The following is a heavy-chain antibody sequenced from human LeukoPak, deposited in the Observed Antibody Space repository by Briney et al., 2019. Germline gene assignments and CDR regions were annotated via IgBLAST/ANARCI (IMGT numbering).Heavy chain of an antibody. D-gene: IGHD2-15*01. CDR1: GYTFTNYA. V-gene: IGHV7-4-1*02. J-gene: IGHJ4*02. CDR2: INTNTGNP. CDR3: ARDGGYCSGGSCYHFDY. Sequence: ASVTVSYKASGYTFTNYAMNWVRQAPGQGREWMGWINTNTGNPTYTQGFQGRVVFSLYTSVSTAYLQISSLKAEDTAVYYCARDGGYCSGGSCYHFDYWGQGTLVTVSS.